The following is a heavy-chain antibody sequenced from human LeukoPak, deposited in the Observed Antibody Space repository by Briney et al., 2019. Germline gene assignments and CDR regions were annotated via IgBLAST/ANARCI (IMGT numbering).Heavy chain of an antibody. CDR2: IYPYDSDT. V-gene: IGHV5-51*01. J-gene: IGHJ4*02. CDR1: GYSFSIHW. D-gene: IGHD6-19*01. Sequence: GESLKISCKGSGYSFSIHWIAWVRQMPGRGLEWMGIIYPYDSDTRFSPSFQGQVTILADKSISTAYLQWTSLKASDTALYYCARRDGSGWYAIDYWGQGTLVTVSS. CDR3: ARRDGSGWYAIDY.